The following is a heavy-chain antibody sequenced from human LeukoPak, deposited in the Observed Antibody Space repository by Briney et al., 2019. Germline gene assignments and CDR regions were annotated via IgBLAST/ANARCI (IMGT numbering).Heavy chain of an antibody. Sequence: GGSLRLSCAASGFTFRNFWMTSVRQAPGKGLQWVANINQDGSQQAYADSVRGRFSVSRDNGKNSLYLQMNSLRAEDTAVYFCARDPYSGSSFDYWGQGTLVTVSS. V-gene: IGHV3-7*01. J-gene: IGHJ4*02. CDR3: ARDPYSGSSFDY. CDR1: GFTFRNFW. D-gene: IGHD6-6*01. CDR2: INQDGSQQ.